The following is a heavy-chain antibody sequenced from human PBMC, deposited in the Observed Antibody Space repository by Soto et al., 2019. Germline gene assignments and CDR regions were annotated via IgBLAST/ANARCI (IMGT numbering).Heavy chain of an antibody. J-gene: IGHJ3*02. V-gene: IGHV3-23*01. D-gene: IGHD1-26*01. CDR2: ISGSGGST. CDR1: GFTFSSYA. Sequence: PGGSLRLSCAASGFTFSSYAMSWVRQAPGKGLEWVSAISGSGGSTYYADSVKGRFTISRDNSKNTLYLQMNSLRPEDTAVYYCAKDKYSGSYHSEDAFDIWGQGTMVTVSS. CDR3: AKDKYSGSYHSEDAFDI.